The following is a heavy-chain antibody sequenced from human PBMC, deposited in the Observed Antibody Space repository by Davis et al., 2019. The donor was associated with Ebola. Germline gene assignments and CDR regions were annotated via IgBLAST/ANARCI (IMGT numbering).Heavy chain of an antibody. J-gene: IGHJ4*02. CDR3: ARDPPPFHSYFDK. Sequence: GGSLRLSCVASGFTFSDHYMSWIRQAPGKGLECIAFISSSSNTIYYADSVQGRFTISRDNAKKSLFLQMNSLRLEDTAVYFCARDPPPFHSYFDKWGQGTLVSVSS. CDR1: GFTFSDHY. D-gene: IGHD2/OR15-2a*01. CDR2: ISSSSNTI. V-gene: IGHV3-11*01.